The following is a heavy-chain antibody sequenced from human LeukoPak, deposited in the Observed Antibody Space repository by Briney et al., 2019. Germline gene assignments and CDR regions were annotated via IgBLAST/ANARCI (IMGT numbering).Heavy chain of an antibody. CDR3: ARGSPMYYYYYYMDV. CDR1: GYTFTSYD. CDR2: MNPNGGNT. Sequence: ASVKVSCKASGYTFTSYDINWVRQATGQGLEWMGWMNPNGGNTGYAQKFQGRVTMTRNTSISTAYMELSSLRSEDTAVYYCARGSPMYYYYYYMDVWGKGTTVTVSS. V-gene: IGHV1-8*01. J-gene: IGHJ6*03.